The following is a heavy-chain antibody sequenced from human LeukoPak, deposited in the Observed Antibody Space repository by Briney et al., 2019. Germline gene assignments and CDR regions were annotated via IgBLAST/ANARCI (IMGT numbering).Heavy chain of an antibody. D-gene: IGHD3-22*01. CDR2: INPNSGGT. CDR1: GYTFTGYY. CDR3: ARDTYYYDSSGYCIDY. J-gene: IGHJ4*02. V-gene: IGHV1-2*02. Sequence: ASVKVSCKASGYTFTGYYMHWVRQAPGQGLEWMGWINPNSGGTNYAQKFQGRVTMTRDTSISTAYMELSRLRSDDTAVYYCARDTYYYDSSGYCIDYWGQGTPVTVSS.